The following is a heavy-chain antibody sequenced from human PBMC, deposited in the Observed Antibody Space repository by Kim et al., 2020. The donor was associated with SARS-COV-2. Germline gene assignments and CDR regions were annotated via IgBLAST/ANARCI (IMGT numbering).Heavy chain of an antibody. V-gene: IGHV3-30*07. Sequence: SVNGRFTISRDHSKNTLYLQMNSLRAEDTAVYYCAREEGDYGDYEFWVDVWGQGPTVTVSS. CDR3: AREEGDYGDYEFWVDV. J-gene: IGHJ6*02. D-gene: IGHD4-17*01.